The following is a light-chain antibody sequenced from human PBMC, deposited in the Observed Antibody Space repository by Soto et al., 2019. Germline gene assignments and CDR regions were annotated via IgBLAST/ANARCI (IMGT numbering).Light chain of an antibody. Sequence: QSALTQPASVSGSPGQSITISCTGTSSDVGSYNLVSWYQQHPGKAPKLMIYEVSKRPSGVSNRFSGSKSGNTASLTISVLQAEYVADYYCCSYAGSSTFVFVTGTKVTVL. V-gene: IGLV2-23*02. CDR1: SSDVGSYNL. CDR3: CSYAGSSTFV. J-gene: IGLJ1*01. CDR2: EVS.